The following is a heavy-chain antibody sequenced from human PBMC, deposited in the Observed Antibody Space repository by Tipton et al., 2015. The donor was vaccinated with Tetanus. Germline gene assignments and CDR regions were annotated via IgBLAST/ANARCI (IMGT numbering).Heavy chain of an antibody. CDR3: ARDGGYCSSTSCYRFYGGFDP. CDR2: INPNSGGT. V-gene: IGHV1-2*02. CDR1: GYTFTGYY. D-gene: IGHD2-2*03. Sequence: QLVQSGAEVKKPGASVKVSCKASGYTFTGYYMHWVRQAPGQGLEWMGWINPNSGGTNYAQKFQGRVTMTRETSISTAYMELSRLRSDDTAVYYCARDGGYCSSTSCYRFYGGFDPWGQGTLVTVSS. J-gene: IGHJ5*02.